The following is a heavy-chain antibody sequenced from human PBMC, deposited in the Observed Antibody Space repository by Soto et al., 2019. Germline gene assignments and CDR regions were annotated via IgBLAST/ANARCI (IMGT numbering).Heavy chain of an antibody. J-gene: IGHJ4*02. CDR3: ARYDYNGYYFDY. D-gene: IGHD4-4*01. CDR1: GYTFTSYG. CDR2: INPSGGST. Sequence: ASVKVSCKASGYTFTSYGISWVRQAPGQGYEWMGIINPSGGSTTYAQKFQGRVTMTRDTSTTTVYMELSSLRSEDTAVYYCARYDYNGYYFDYWGQGTLVTVSS. V-gene: IGHV1-46*01.